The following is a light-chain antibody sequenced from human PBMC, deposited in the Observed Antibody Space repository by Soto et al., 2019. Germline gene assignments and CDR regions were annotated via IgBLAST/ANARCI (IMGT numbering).Light chain of an antibody. J-gene: IGKJ1*01. CDR1: QSISSY. CDR2: DAS. Sequence: EIVLTQSPATLSLSPGEGATLSCRASQSISSYLAWYQQKPGQAPRLLIYDASSRATGIPARFSGSGSGTDFTLTISSLEPEHFAVYYCQQRSDWPPWTFGQGTKVEIK. CDR3: QQRSDWPPWT. V-gene: IGKV3-11*01.